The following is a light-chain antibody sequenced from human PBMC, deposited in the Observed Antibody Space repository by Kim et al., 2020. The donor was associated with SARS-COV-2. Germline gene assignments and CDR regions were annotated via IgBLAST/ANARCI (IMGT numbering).Light chain of an antibody. Sequence: LAPGERATLSCRASQSVSSYLAWYQQKPGQAPRLLIYDASNRATGIPARFSGSGSGTDFTLTISSLEPEDFAVYYCQQRSNWPATFGPGTKVDIK. CDR2: DAS. CDR1: QSVSSY. J-gene: IGKJ3*01. V-gene: IGKV3-11*01. CDR3: QQRSNWPAT.